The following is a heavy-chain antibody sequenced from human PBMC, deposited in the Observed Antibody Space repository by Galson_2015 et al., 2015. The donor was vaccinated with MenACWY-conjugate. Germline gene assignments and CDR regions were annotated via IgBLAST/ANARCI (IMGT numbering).Heavy chain of an antibody. D-gene: IGHD5-18*01. Sequence: SLRLSCAASGFTFSDYCMHWVRQAPGKGLVWVSRLCGDGSGKTYAGSVKGRFSISMDNAKTTLYLQMNSLRAEDTAVYYCARDRIQQWYFDYWGQGTPVTVSS. J-gene: IGHJ4*02. V-gene: IGHV3-74*01. CDR1: GFTFSDYC. CDR3: ARDRIQQWYFDY. CDR2: LCGDGSGK.